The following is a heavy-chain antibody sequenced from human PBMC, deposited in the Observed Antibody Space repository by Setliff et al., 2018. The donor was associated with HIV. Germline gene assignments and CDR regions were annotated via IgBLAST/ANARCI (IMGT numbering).Heavy chain of an antibody. CDR3: VNPSGAMGDFDS. CDR2: IYYHGST. Sequence: SEPLSLTCTVSGGSISSGGYYWGWIRQPPGKGLEWIGTIYYHGSTYYNPSLKSRVTISIDTSKNQFSLQLTSVTAADTAVYYCVNPSGAMGDFDSWGQGTLVTVSS. V-gene: IGHV4-39*01. J-gene: IGHJ4*02. D-gene: IGHD3-16*01. CDR1: GGSISSGGYY.